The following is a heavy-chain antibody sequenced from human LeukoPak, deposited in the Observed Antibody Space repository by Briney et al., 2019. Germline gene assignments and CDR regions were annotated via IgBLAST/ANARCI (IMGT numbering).Heavy chain of an antibody. CDR2: IRYDGSNK. CDR3: ARDTHGYGDYLGDAFDI. V-gene: IGHV3-30*02. J-gene: IGHJ3*02. D-gene: IGHD4-17*01. CDR1: GFTFSSYG. Sequence: PGGSLRLSCAASGFTFSSYGMHWVRQAPGKGLEWVAFIRYDGSNKYYADSVKGRFTISRDNSKNTLYLQMNSLRAEDTAVYYCARDTHGYGDYLGDAFDIWGQGTRVTVSS.